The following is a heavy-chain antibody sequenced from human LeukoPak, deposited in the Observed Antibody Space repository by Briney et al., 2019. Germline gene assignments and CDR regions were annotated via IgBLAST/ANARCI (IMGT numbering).Heavy chain of an antibody. V-gene: IGHV4-39*01. CDR2: IYYSGST. Sequence: SETLSLTCTVSGDSISSSSYYWGWIRQPPGKGLEWIGSIYYSGSTYYNPSLKSRVTISVDTSKNQFSLKLSSVTAADTAVYYCASTLLHYDILTGSYYYYYMDVWGKGTTVTISS. CDR3: ASTLLHYDILTGSYYYYYMDV. J-gene: IGHJ6*03. D-gene: IGHD3-9*01. CDR1: GDSISSSSYY.